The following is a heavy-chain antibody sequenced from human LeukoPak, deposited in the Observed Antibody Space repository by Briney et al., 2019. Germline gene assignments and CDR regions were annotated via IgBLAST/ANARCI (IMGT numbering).Heavy chain of an antibody. Sequence: GGPQTLSCAPSGFTFSRFALHWVRHAPGKGLEWVASISYEGSYTYYAESVKGRFTISRDNSKNQLFLQMNSLRADDTAVYYCAKVPSPGGRYQIYNAYMDVWGKGTTVTVSS. CDR2: ISYEGSYT. CDR1: GFTFSRFA. V-gene: IGHV3-30*18. CDR3: AKVPSPGGRYQIYNAYMDV. J-gene: IGHJ6*03. D-gene: IGHD1-26*01.